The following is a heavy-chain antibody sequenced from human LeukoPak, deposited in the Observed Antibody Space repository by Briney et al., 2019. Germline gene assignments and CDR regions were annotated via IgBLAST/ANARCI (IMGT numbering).Heavy chain of an antibody. D-gene: IGHD5-18*01. CDR2: TRKRANSYTS. CDR1: GFSLSDYP. Sequence: PGGSLRLSCAASGFSLSDYPMNWVRQAPGKGLEWVGRTRKRANSYTSEYAASVKGRFTISRDDSKNSLYLQMNSLKAEDTAVYYCARVGGDTGRSFDHWGQGTLVTVSS. V-gene: IGHV3-72*01. J-gene: IGHJ4*02. CDR3: ARVGGDTGRSFDH.